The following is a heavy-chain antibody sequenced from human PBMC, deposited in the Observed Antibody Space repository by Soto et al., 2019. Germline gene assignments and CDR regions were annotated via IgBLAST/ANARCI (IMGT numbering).Heavy chain of an antibody. CDR2: ISFSNGNA. J-gene: IGHJ4*02. D-gene: IGHD3-3*01. CDR3: ARDYWRNRNLDGPDY. CDR1: GYNLNTFG. Sequence: GQLVQSGVDVKKPGASGRVSCKASGYNLNTFGISLVRPSPGQGLEWMGSISFSNGNAMYAQKFQDRVSMTTDTSKSTASMELTTLTADDTAAYYCARDYWRNRNLDGPDYWGQCSLFTVSS. V-gene: IGHV1-18*01.